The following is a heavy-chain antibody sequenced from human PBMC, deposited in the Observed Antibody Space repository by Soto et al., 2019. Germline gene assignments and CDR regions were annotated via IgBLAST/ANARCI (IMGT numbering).Heavy chain of an antibody. CDR1: GGTFSSYA. J-gene: IGHJ6*02. Sequence: QVQLVQSGAEVKKPGASVKVSCKASGGTFSSYAISWVRQAPGQGLEWMGGIIPIFGTANSARKFQGRVTITADVSTSTAYMELSSLRSEDTAVYYCARYRVTIFWVVIIDYYGMDVWGQGTTVTVSS. V-gene: IGHV1-69*01. CDR3: ARYRVTIFWVVIIDYYGMDV. CDR2: IIPIFGTA. D-gene: IGHD3-3*01.